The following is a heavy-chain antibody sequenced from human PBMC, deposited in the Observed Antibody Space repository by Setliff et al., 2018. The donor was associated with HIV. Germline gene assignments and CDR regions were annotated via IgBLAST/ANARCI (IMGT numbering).Heavy chain of an antibody. CDR3: ARTKDCSNTSCPGTHYYYYMDV. D-gene: IGHD2-2*01. CDR1: GGSMASYQ. J-gene: IGHJ6*03. CDR2: IHYSGIT. V-gene: IGHV4-59*08. Sequence: SETLSLTCNVSGGSMASYQWGWIRQPPGKGLEWIGNIHYSGITSYNPSLERRVTISVDTSKSQFSLKLSSVTAADTAVYYCARTKDCSNTSCPGTHYYYYMDVWGKGTTVTVS.